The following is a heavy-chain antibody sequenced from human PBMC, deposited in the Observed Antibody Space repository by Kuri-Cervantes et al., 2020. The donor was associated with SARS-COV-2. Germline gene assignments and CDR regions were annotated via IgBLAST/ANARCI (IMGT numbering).Heavy chain of an antibody. V-gene: IGHV1-69*04. J-gene: IGHJ6*03. CDR2: IIPILGTA. CDR3: ARVGEDIVVVPAAIPYYYYYMDV. Sequence: SVKVSCKASGGTSSSYAISWVRQAPGQGLEWMGRIIPILGTANYAQKFQGRVTITADTSTSTAYMELRSLRSDDTAVYYCARVGEDIVVVPAAIPYYYYYMDVWGKGTTVTVSS. D-gene: IGHD2-2*01. CDR1: GGTSSSYA.